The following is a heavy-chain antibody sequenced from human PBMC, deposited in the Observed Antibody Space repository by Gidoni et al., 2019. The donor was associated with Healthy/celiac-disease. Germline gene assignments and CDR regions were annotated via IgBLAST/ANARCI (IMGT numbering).Heavy chain of an antibody. CDR1: GFTFSSYD. D-gene: IGHD3-16*01. J-gene: IGHJ4*02. CDR3: ARARRAIWGDYYFDY. CDR2: IGTAGDT. V-gene: IGHV3-13*01. Sequence: EVQLVESGVGLVQPGGSLRLSCAASGFTFSSYDMNWVRQATGKGLEWVSAIGTAGDTYYPGSVKGRFTISRENAKNSLYLQMNSLRAGDTAVYYCARARRAIWGDYYFDYWGQGTLVTVSS.